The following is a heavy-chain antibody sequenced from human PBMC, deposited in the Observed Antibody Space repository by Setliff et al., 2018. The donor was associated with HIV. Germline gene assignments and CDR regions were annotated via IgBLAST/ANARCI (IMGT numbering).Heavy chain of an antibody. CDR1: GFTFSSYA. J-gene: IGHJ5*02. V-gene: IGHV3-23*03. D-gene: IGHD3-10*01. Sequence: GGSLRLSCAASGFTFSSYAMSWVRQAPGKGLEWVSVIYSDGRTDYADSVKGRFTISRDDSKNTVHLQMHSLRVEDTAVYYCAKGVKWLDPWGQGTLVTVSS. CDR2: IYSDGRT. CDR3: AKGVKWLDP.